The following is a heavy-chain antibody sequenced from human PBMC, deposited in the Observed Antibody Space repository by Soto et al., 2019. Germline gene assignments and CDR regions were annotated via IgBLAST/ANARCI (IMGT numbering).Heavy chain of an antibody. D-gene: IGHD1-26*01. CDR2: IIPIFGIA. Sequence: QVQLVQSGAEVKKPGSSVKVSCKASGGTFSRYSITWVRQAPGHGLEWIGRIIPIFGIASYAQKFQGRVTTNWDASTCTAYRDQSSLRLEDTAAYYCAREDRDRETRLGPAALDGVAVWGQATTVTVSS. CDR3: AREDRDRETRLGPAALDGVAV. J-gene: IGHJ6*02. CDR1: GGTFSRYS. V-gene: IGHV1-69*08.